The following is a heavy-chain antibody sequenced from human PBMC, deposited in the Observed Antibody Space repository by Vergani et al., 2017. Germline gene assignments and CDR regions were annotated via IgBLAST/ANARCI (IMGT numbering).Heavy chain of an antibody. CDR1: GGSFSGYY. V-gene: IGHV4-34*01. CDR2: INHSGST. J-gene: IGHJ5*02. Sequence: QVQLQQWGAGLLKPSETLSLTCAVYGGSFSGYYWSWIRQPPGKGLEWIGEINHSGSTNYNPSLKSRVTISVDTSKNQFALKLSSVTAADTAVYYCARGPTIFGRRGNWFDPWGQGTLVTVSS. CDR3: ARGPTIFGRRGNWFDP. D-gene: IGHD3-3*01.